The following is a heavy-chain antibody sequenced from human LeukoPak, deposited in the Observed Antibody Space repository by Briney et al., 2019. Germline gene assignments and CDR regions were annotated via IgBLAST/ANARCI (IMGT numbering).Heavy chain of an antibody. J-gene: IGHJ4*02. V-gene: IGHV1-69*01. Sequence: SVKVSCKAYGGTFSRYAISWVRQGPGQGLEWMGGIIPMFGIANYAQKFQGRVTITADESTSTAYMELSSLRSEDTAVYYCARDRPYTGGWRGFDYWGQGTLVTVCS. CDR1: GGTFSRYA. CDR3: ARDRPYTGGWRGFDY. CDR2: IIPMFGIA. D-gene: IGHD6-19*01.